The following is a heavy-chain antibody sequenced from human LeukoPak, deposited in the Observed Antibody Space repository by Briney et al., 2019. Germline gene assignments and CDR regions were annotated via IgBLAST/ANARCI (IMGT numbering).Heavy chain of an antibody. V-gene: IGHV4-59*08. D-gene: IGHD2-2*01. Sequence: SETLSLTCTVSGGSISRYYWSWIRQPPGKGLEWIGYIYYSGSTNYNPSLKSRVTISVDTSKNQFSLKLSSVTAADTAVYYCARHLCRLQLCPDAFDIWGQGTMVTVSS. J-gene: IGHJ3*02. CDR1: GGSISRYY. CDR2: IYYSGST. CDR3: ARHLCRLQLCPDAFDI.